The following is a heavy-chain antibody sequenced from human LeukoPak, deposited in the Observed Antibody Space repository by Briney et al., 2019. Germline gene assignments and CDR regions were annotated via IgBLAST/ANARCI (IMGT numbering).Heavy chain of an antibody. Sequence: SVKVSCKASGGTFSSYAISWVRQAPGQGLEWMGGIVPIFGTANYAQKFQGRVTITADKSTSTAYMELSSLRSEDTAVYYCASDTFGDNYYYGMDVWGKGTTATVSS. D-gene: IGHD3-10*01. J-gene: IGHJ6*04. CDR3: ASDTFGDNYYYGMDV. V-gene: IGHV1-69*06. CDR1: GGTFSSYA. CDR2: IVPIFGTA.